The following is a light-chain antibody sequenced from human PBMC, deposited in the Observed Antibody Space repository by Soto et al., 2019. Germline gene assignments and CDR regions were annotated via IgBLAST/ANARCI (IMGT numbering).Light chain of an antibody. Sequence: QSALTQPRSVSGSPGQSVTISCTGTSSDVGGYNYVSWYQQHPGKAPKLMIYDVSKRPSGVPDRFSGSKSGKSSSLTISGLQAEDEADYYCCSYAGSFVVFGGWTKLTVL. CDR2: DVS. J-gene: IGLJ2*01. CDR3: CSYAGSFVV. CDR1: SSDVGGYNY. V-gene: IGLV2-11*01.